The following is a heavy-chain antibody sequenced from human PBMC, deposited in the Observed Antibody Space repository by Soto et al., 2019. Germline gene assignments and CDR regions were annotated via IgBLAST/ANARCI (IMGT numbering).Heavy chain of an antibody. V-gene: IGHV4-59*01. J-gene: IGHJ6*02. CDR1: GGSISSYY. CDR3: ARDEYGMDV. CDR2: IYYSGST. Sequence: SETLSLTCTVSGGSISSYYWSWIRQPPGKGLEWIGYIYYSGSTNYNPSLKSRVTISVDTSKNQFSLKLSSVTAADTAVYYCARDEYGMDVWGQGTTVTVSS.